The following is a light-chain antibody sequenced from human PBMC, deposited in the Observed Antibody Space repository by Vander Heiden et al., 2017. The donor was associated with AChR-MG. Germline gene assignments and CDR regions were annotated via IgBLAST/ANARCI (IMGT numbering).Light chain of an antibody. V-gene: IGKV3-20*01. CDR3: QQYGTSPLT. J-gene: IGKJ3*01. CDR1: QSVSSNN. Sequence: EIVLTQSPGTLSLSPGERATLFCRASQSVSSNNLAWYQQKPGQAPRLLIYAASSRATAIPDRFSGSGSGTDFTLTISRLEPEDFAVYYCQQYGTSPLTFGHGTKVDIE. CDR2: AAS.